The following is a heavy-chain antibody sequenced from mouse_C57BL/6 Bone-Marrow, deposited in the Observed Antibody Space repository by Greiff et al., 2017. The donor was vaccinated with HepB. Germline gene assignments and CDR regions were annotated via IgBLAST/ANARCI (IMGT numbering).Heavy chain of an antibody. Sequence: VQLQQSVAELVRPGASVKLSCTASGFNIKNTYMHWVKQRPEQGLEWIGRIDPANGNTKYATKFQGKATITADTSSNTACLQLSSLTSEDTAIYYYARFQNYYYGSSYAMDYWGQGTSVTVSS. CDR2: IDPANGNT. V-gene: IGHV14-3*01. CDR3: ARFQNYYYGSSYAMDY. J-gene: IGHJ4*01. D-gene: IGHD1-1*01. CDR1: GFNIKNTY.